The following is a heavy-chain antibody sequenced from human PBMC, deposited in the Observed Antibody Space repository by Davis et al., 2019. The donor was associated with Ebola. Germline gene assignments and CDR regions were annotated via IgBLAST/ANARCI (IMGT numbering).Heavy chain of an antibody. D-gene: IGHD3-10*01. CDR1: GLTFDDYA. CDR3: AKDFYGSGSYIDA. Sequence: PGGSLRLSCATSGLTFDDYAMHWFRQAPGKGLEWVSGIILNSGTTAYADSVKGRFTISRDNAKDSLYLQMNSLRTEDTAFYYCAKDFYGSGSYIDAWGQGTLVAVSS. CDR2: IILNSGTT. J-gene: IGHJ5*02. V-gene: IGHV3-9*01.